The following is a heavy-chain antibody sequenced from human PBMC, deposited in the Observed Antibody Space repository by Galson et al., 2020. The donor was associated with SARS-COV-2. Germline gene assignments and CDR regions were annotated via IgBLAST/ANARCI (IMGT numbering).Heavy chain of an antibody. V-gene: IGHV3-23*01. CDR3: AKDWSTGTDFDY. CDR2: ISGSGASA. J-gene: IGHJ4*02. CDR1: GFNFSNYI. D-gene: IGHD1-1*01. Sequence: GGSLRLSCAVSGFNFSNYIMNWVRQAPGKGLEWVSGISGSGASAYYADSVTGRFTISRDNSKNTFYLQMNSLRVEDTAIYYCAKDWSTGTDFDYWGRGTLVTVSS.